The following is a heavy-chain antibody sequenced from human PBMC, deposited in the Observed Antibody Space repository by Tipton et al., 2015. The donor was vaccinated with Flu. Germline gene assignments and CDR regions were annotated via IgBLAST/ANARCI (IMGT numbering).Heavy chain of an antibody. J-gene: IGHJ6*02. CDR3: ARGPLPDSNWHNGMDV. V-gene: IGHV3-13*01. CDR2: IGSAGDT. D-gene: IGHD1/OR15-1a*01. Sequence: GSLRLSCAVSGDSISSDYYWGWVRQVPGKGLEWVSGIGSAGDTYYADSVKGRFTISRENARNLLYLQMKSLRAGDTAVYYCARGPLPDSNWHNGMDVWGQGTSVTVSS. CDR1: GDSISSDYY.